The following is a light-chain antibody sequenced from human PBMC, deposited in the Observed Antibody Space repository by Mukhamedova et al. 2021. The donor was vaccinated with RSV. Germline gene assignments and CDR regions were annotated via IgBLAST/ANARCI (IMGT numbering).Light chain of an antibody. CDR1: SSDVGGYNY. CDR3: SSYAGSNVV. CDR2: EVS. Sequence: GTSSDVGGYNYVSWYQQHPGKAPKLMIYEVSKRPSGVPDRFSGSKSGNTASLTVSGLQAEDEADYYCSSYAGSNVVFGGGTKLTVL. V-gene: IGLV2-8*01. J-gene: IGLJ2*01.